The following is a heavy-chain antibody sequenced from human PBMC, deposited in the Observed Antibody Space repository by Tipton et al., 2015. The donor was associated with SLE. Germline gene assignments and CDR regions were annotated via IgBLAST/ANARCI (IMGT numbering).Heavy chain of an antibody. D-gene: IGHD1-1*01. CDR3: ARVGLGFGTTSHDAFDI. CDR2: IYFSGSS. CDR1: GGSISSYY. V-gene: IGHV4-59*01. Sequence: TLSLTCTVSGGSISSYYWSWIRQPPGKGLEWIGNIYFSGSSNYNPSLKSRVSTSVDPSKNQFSLKLSSVTAADTAVYYCARVGLGFGTTSHDAFDIWGQGTMVTVSS. J-gene: IGHJ3*02.